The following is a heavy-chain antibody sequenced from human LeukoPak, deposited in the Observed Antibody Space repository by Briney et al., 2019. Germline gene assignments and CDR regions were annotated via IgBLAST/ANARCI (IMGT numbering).Heavy chain of an antibody. CDR2: ISGNGGST. V-gene: IGHV3-23*01. CDR3: AKTSGSYFAGFDC. Sequence: GGSLRLSCTASGLTFSNYAMTWVRQAPGKGLEWVSGISGNGGSTYYADSVKGRFTISRDYSKSSLHLQMNSLRAEDTAVCYCAKTSGSYFAGFDCWGQGTLVTVSS. D-gene: IGHD3-22*01. J-gene: IGHJ4*02. CDR1: GLTFSNYA.